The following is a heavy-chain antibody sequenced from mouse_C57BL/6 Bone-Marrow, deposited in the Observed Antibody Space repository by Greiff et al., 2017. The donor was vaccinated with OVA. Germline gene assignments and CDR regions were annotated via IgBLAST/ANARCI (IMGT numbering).Heavy chain of an antibody. CDR1: GYTFTSYW. CDR2: INPSSGYT. CDR3: ARLLAWFAY. V-gene: IGHV1-7*01. J-gene: IGHJ3*01. D-gene: IGHD1-1*01. Sequence: QVQLQQSGAKLAKPGASMKLSCKASGYTFTSYWMHWVKQRPGQGLEWIGYINPSSGYTKYNQKFKDKDTLTANKSSSTAYMQLSSLTYEDSAVYYCARLLAWFAYWGQGTLVTVSA.